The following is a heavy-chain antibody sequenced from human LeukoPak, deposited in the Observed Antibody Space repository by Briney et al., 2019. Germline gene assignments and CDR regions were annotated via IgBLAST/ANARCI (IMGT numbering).Heavy chain of an antibody. CDR1: GFTFSSYA. J-gene: IGHJ4*02. V-gene: IGHV3-23*01. CDR3: AKVARRIVVVPAPTRHPYYFDY. D-gene: IGHD2-2*01. Sequence: PGGSLRLSCAASGFTFSSYAMSWVRQAPGKGLEWVSAISGSGGSTYYADSVKGRFTIPRDNSKNTLYLQMNSLRAEDTAVYYCAKVARRIVVVPAPTRHPYYFDYWGQGTLVTVSS. CDR2: ISGSGGST.